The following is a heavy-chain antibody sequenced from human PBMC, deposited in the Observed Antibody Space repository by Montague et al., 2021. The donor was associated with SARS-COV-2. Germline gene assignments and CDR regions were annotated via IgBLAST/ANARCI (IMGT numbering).Heavy chain of an antibody. CDR2: IYYSGST. D-gene: IGHD3-3*01. Sequence: SETLSLTCTVSGGSISSSSYYWGWIRQPPGKGLEWIGSIYYSGSTYYNPSLKSRVTISVDTSKNQFSLRLSSVTAADTAVYYCAGLGSPRITIFGVVTHNWLDPWGQGTLVTVSS. CDR1: GGSISSSSYY. CDR3: AGLGSPRITIFGVVTHNWLDP. V-gene: IGHV4-39*01. J-gene: IGHJ5*02.